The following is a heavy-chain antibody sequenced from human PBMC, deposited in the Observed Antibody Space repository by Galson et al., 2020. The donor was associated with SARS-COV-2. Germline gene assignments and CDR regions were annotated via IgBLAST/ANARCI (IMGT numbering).Heavy chain of an antibody. CDR3: AKTTTPLQMYFYGMDV. J-gene: IGHJ6*02. D-gene: IGHD1-1*01. Sequence: GESLKISCAASGITFSIFAMHWVRQAPGKGLEWVAVMPFAGSDGFYADSVMGRFTISRDTSKNALYLEMNSLRAEDSALYYCAKTTTPLQMYFYGMDVWGQGTTVIVSS. CDR1: GITFSIFA. V-gene: IGHV3-30-3*02. CDR2: MPFAGSDG.